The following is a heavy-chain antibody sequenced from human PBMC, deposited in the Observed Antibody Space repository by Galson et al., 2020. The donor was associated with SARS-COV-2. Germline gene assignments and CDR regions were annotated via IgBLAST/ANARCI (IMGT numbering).Heavy chain of an antibody. CDR1: GDSITSSSYY. D-gene: IGHD6-19*01. CDR3: ARLVGVAGKRGADF. J-gene: IGHJ4*02. Sequence: SETLSLTCSVSGDSITSSSYYWGWIRQPPGKGLEWIGSIYYSGSTYYNSSLKSRVTISVDTSKNQFSLQLSSVTAADTAVYYCARLVGVAGKRGADFWGQGTLVTVSS. CDR2: IYYSGST. V-gene: IGHV4-39*01.